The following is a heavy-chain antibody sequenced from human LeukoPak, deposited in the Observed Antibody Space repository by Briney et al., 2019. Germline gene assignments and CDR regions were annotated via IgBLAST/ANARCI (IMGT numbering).Heavy chain of an antibody. CDR3: ARATYYDFWSGYYRDYYGMDV. Sequence: GGSLRLSCAASGFTFSSYSMNWVRQAPGKGLEWVSSISSSSSYIYYADSVKGRFTISRDNAKNSLYLQMNSLRAEDTAVYYCARATYYDFWSGYYRDYYGMDVWGQGTTVTVSS. V-gene: IGHV3-21*01. D-gene: IGHD3-3*01. CDR2: ISSSSSYI. J-gene: IGHJ6*02. CDR1: GFTFSSYS.